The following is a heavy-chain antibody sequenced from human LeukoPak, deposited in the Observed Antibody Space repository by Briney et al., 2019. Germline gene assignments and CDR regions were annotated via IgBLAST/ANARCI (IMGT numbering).Heavy chain of an antibody. CDR3: ARGGSSCFDP. Sequence: GGSLRLSCAASGFTFSTYGMTWVRQAPGKGLEWVSSISSSSSYIYYADSVKGRFTISRDNAKNSLYLQMNSLRAEDTAVYYCARGGSSCFDPWGQGTLVTVSS. V-gene: IGHV3-21*01. CDR2: ISSSSSYI. J-gene: IGHJ5*02. CDR1: GFTFSTYG. D-gene: IGHD6-13*01.